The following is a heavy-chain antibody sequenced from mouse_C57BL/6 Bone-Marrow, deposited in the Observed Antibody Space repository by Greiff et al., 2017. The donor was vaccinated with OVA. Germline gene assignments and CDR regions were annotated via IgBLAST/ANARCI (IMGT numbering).Heavy chain of an antibody. CDR1: GYTFTSYW. Sequence: VKLQQPGAELVRPGTSVKLSCKASGYTFTSYWMHWVKQRPGQGLEWIGVIDPSDSYTNYNQKFKGKATLTVDTSSSTAYMQLSSLTSEDSAVYYCARGGSYFDYWGQGTTLTVSS. CDR2: IDPSDSYT. V-gene: IGHV1-59*01. J-gene: IGHJ2*01. CDR3: ARGGSYFDY.